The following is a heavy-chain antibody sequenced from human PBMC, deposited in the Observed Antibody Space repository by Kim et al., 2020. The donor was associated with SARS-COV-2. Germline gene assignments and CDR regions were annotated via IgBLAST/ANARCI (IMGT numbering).Heavy chain of an antibody. Sequence: ASVKVSCKASGYTFTSYAMNWVRQAPGQGLEWMGWINTNTGNPTYAQGFTGRFVFSLDTSVSTAYLQISSLKAEDTAVYYCAREVVVVVAAQVGMDVWGQGTTVTVSS. CDR3: AREVVVVVAAQVGMDV. V-gene: IGHV7-4-1*02. D-gene: IGHD2-15*01. J-gene: IGHJ6*02. CDR1: GYTFTSYA. CDR2: INTNTGNP.